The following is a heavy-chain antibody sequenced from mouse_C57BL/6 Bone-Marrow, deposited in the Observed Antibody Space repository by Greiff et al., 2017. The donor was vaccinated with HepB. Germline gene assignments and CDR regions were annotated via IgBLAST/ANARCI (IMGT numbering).Heavy chain of an antibody. Sequence: EVMLVESGGDLVKPGGSLKLSCAASGFTFSSYGMSWVRQTPDKRLEWVATISSGGSYTYYPDSVKGRFTISRDNAKNTLYLQMSSLKSEDTAMYYCARHTTYDYWGQGTTLTVSS. CDR1: GFTFSSYG. CDR2: ISSGGSYT. V-gene: IGHV5-6*02. J-gene: IGHJ2*01. D-gene: IGHD1-1*01. CDR3: ARHTTYDY.